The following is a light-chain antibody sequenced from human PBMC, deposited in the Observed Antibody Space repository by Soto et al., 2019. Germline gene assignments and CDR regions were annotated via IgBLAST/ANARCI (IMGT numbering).Light chain of an antibody. CDR3: QQRNLWPRT. V-gene: IGKV3-11*01. CDR2: DAS. Sequence: EIVLTQSPATLSLSPGERATLSCRASQSVSSYLAWYQQKPGQAPWLLIYDASNRATGIPARFSGSGSGTDFTLTISSLEPEDFAVYYCQQRNLWPRTFGQGTKVEIK. J-gene: IGKJ1*01. CDR1: QSVSSY.